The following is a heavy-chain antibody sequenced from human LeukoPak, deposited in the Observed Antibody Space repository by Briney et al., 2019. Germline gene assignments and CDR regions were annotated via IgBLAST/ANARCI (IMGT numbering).Heavy chain of an antibody. CDR3: ARLRYNWNDVVGY. D-gene: IGHD1-20*01. Sequence: SETLSLTCTVSGGSISSSSYYWGWIRQPPGKGLEWIGSIFYSGTTYYNPSLKSRVTISVDTSKNQFSLKLRSVTAADTAVYYCARLRYNWNDVVGYWGQGTLVTVSS. CDR2: IFYSGTT. V-gene: IGHV4-39*01. CDR1: GGSISSSSYY. J-gene: IGHJ4*02.